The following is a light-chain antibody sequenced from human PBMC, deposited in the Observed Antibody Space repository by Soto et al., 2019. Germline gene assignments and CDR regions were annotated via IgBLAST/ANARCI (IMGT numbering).Light chain of an antibody. CDR1: SSDVGGYNY. Sequence: QSVLTQPASVSGSPGQSITISCTGTSSDVGGYNYVSWYQQHPGKAPKLMIYDVSNRPSGVSNRFSGSKSGNTASLTISGLQAEDEADYYCSSSTSSSTPCVFGTGTKVTVL. CDR3: SSSTSSSTPCV. V-gene: IGLV2-14*01. CDR2: DVS. J-gene: IGLJ1*01.